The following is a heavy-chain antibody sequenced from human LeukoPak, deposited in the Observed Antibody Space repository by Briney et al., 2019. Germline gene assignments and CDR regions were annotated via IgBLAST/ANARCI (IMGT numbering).Heavy chain of an antibody. Sequence: GALRLSCAVSGLTFSDYYMSWTRQAPGKGPELVSYISPSGSSIFYVDSVKGRFTISRDNAKNSLYLQMNSLRAEDTAVYYCARPMTEDVWFDPWGQGTLVTVSS. V-gene: IGHV3-11*04. CDR3: ARPMTEDVWFDP. CDR2: ISPSGSSI. CDR1: GLTFSDYY. J-gene: IGHJ5*02.